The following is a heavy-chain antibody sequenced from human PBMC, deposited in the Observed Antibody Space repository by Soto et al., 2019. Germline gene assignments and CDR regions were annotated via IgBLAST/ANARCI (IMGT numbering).Heavy chain of an antibody. CDR2: IYYSGST. V-gene: IGHV4-59*01. CDR3: ARSPTFLARLDP. Sequence: PSETLSLTCTVSGGSMSGYYWNWIRQPPGEGLQWIGNIYYSGSTNYNPSLKSRVTISVDTSKNHFSLKVNSVTTADTAVYYCARSPTFLARLDPWGQGTLVTVYS. J-gene: IGHJ5*02. CDR1: GGSMSGYY. D-gene: IGHD3-3*01.